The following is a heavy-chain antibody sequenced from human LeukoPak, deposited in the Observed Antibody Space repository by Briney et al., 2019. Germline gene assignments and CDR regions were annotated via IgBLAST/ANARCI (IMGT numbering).Heavy chain of an antibody. Sequence: GASVKVSCKASGYTFTGYYMHWVRQAPGQGLEWMGWINPNSDGTSYAQKFQGRVTMTRDTSISAAYMELSRLRSDDTAVYYCARGAYGDFGDYRGQGTLVTVSS. D-gene: IGHD4-17*01. CDR2: INPNSDGT. CDR3: ARGAYGDFGDY. V-gene: IGHV1-2*02. CDR1: GYTFTGYY. J-gene: IGHJ4*02.